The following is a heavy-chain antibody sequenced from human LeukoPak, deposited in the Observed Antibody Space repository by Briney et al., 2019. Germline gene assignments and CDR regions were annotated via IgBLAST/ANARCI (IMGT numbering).Heavy chain of an antibody. Sequence: ASVKVSCKASGGTFSSYAISWVRQAPGQGLEWMGGIIPIFGTANYAQKFQGRVTITADKSTSTAYMELSSLRSEDTAVYYCARSVRDSSGYIDYWGQGTLVTVSS. CDR2: IIPIFGTA. J-gene: IGHJ4*02. CDR3: ARSVRDSSGYIDY. CDR1: GGTFSSYA. V-gene: IGHV1-69*06. D-gene: IGHD3-22*01.